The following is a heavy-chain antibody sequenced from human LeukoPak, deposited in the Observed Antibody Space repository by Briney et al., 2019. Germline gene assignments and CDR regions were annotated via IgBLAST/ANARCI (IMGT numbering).Heavy chain of an antibody. D-gene: IGHD1-7*01. J-gene: IGHJ4*02. V-gene: IGHV1-2*02. CDR1: GYSFTGYY. CDR2: MNPNTGGT. CDR3: ARVWAGTTVHSYDY. Sequence: ASVKVSFKASGYSFTGYYMHWVRQAPGQGLEWMGWMNPNTGGTQYAQKFQGRVTMARDTSISTAYMELSSLRSDDTAVYYCARVWAGTTVHSYDYWGQGTLVTVSS.